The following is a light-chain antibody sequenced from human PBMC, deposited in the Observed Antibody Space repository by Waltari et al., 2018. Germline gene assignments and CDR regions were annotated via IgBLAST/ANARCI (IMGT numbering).Light chain of an antibody. Sequence: EIVLTQSPGTLSLSPGESPTPSCRTSQSVTRALAWYQQKPGQTPRLLIYGASNRATGIPDRFSGSGSGTDFSLTISSLEPEDFAVYYCQHYLRLPVTFGQGTKVEVK. CDR1: QSVTRA. CDR3: QHYLRLPVT. CDR2: GAS. V-gene: IGKV3-20*01. J-gene: IGKJ1*01.